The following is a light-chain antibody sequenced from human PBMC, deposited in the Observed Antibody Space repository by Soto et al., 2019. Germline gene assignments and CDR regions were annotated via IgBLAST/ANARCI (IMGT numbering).Light chain of an antibody. CDR3: KQYDTSPGT. Sequence: EIELTQSPGTLSLSPGERATLSCRASQSVRNRYLAWHQHRPGQPPRLLIYGASTRATGIPDRFSGSGSGTDFTLTISRLEPEDFGVYFCKQYDTSPGTFGPGTKVDIK. CDR1: QSVRNRY. CDR2: GAS. V-gene: IGKV3-20*01. J-gene: IGKJ3*01.